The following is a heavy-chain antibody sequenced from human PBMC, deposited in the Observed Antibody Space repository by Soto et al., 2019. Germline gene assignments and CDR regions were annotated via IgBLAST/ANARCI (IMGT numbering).Heavy chain of an antibody. V-gene: IGHV2-5*01. D-gene: IGHD6-19*01. Sequence: SGPTLVNPTQTLTLTCTFSGFSLSTSGVGVCWIRHPPVRALEWLALIYWNDDKRYSPSMKRRLNITKDTSKNQVVLTMTNMDPVDTATYYCAHRPSVWYLFDXWGQVTLVTVSX. CDR3: AHRPSVWYLFDX. CDR1: GFSLSTSGVG. J-gene: IGHJ4*02. CDR2: IYWNDDK.